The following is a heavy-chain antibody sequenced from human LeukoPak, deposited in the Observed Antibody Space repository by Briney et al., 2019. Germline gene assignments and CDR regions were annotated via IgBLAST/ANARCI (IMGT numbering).Heavy chain of an antibody. CDR1: GYTFTSYY. D-gene: IGHD3-10*01. CDR3: ARDPYGSGNYYFDY. V-gene: IGHV1-2*02. Sequence: ASVKVSCKASGYTFTSYYMHWVRQAPGQGLEWMGWINPNSGGTNYAQNFQGRVTMTRDTSISTAYMELSRLRSDDTAVYYCARDPYGSGNYYFDYWGQGTLVTVFS. CDR2: INPNSGGT. J-gene: IGHJ4*02.